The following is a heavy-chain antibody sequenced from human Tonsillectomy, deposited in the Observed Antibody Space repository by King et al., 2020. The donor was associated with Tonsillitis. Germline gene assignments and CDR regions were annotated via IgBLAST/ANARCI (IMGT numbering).Heavy chain of an antibody. CDR2: TNQDGSEK. V-gene: IGHV3-7*03. CDR1: GFIFSNYW. CDR3: TREVRSSTGSDYYYQGMDV. Sequence: VQLVESGGGLVQPGGSLRLSCTVSGFIFSNYWMSWVRQTPGQGLQWVATTNQDGSEKYYVDSMKGRFNISRDNGKNSLYLQMNFLGAEDTATYYCTREVRSSTGSDYYYQGMDVWGQGTTVIVSS. J-gene: IGHJ6*02. D-gene: IGHD6-13*01.